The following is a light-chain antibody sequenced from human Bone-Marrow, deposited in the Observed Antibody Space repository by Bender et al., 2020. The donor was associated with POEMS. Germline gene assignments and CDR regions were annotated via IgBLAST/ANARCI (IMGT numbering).Light chain of an antibody. V-gene: IGLV2-14*03. CDR1: SSDVGGYDY. Sequence: QSALTQPASVSGSPGQSITISCTGTSSDVGGYDYVSWYQQHPGKAPKLMIYDVTNRPSGVSNRFSGSKSGNTASLTITGLQAEDEANYSCQSYDHSVSGPLFGGGTKLTVL. J-gene: IGLJ2*01. CDR2: DVT. CDR3: QSYDHSVSGPL.